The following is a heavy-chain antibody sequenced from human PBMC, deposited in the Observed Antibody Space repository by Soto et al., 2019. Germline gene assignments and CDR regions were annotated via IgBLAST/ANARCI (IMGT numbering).Heavy chain of an antibody. D-gene: IGHD2-2*01. CDR1: GFTFDDYA. J-gene: IGHJ4*02. CDR3: AKGSSTTNFSYFDY. CDR2: ISWNSGNI. Sequence: EVQLVESGGGLVQPGRSLRLSCGASGFTFDDYAMHWVRQAPGKGLEWVSSISWNSGNIGYADSVKGRFIISRDNAKNSLYLQMNSLRPEDTAWYYCAKGSSTTNFSYFDYWGQGTLVTVSS. V-gene: IGHV3-9*01.